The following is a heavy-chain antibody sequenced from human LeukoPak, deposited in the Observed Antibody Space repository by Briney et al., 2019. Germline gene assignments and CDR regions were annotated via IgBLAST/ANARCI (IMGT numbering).Heavy chain of an antibody. CDR1: GFTFSNYW. CDR3: AKDARAMIVVALDY. CDR2: IKTDGSEK. V-gene: IGHV3-7*03. Sequence: PGGSLRLSCEGSGFTFSNYWMGWVRQAPGKGLQWVANIKTDGSEKYYVDSVKGRFTISRDNAKNSLYLQMNSLRAEDMALYYCAKDARAMIVVALDYWGQGTLVTVSS. D-gene: IGHD3-22*01. J-gene: IGHJ4*02.